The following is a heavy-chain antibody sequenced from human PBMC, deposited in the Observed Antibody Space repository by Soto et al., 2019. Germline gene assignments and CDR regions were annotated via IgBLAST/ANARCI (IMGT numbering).Heavy chain of an antibody. V-gene: IGHV3-64D*06. CDR1: GFTFSSYD. D-gene: IGHD3-9*01. Sequence: LRLSCSASGFTFSSYDVHWVRQAPGKGLEFVAGISPTGVNTYYADSVKGRSTISRDNSKNTLYLQMSTLRTDDTALYYCAKLTDSWGQGALVTVSS. CDR2: ISPTGVNT. CDR3: AKLTDS. J-gene: IGHJ4*02.